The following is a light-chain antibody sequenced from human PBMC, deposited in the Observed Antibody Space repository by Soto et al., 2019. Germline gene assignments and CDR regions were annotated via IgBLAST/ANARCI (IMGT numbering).Light chain of an antibody. CDR1: QSVSSNY. Sequence: EIVLTQSPGTLSLSPGERATLSCRASQSVSSNYLAWYQQKPGQAHRLLIYGAYSRATGIQDRFSGSGSGTDFILTIRRLEPEDFAVYYCKQYGTSPRTFGQGTKVDIK. V-gene: IGKV3-20*01. J-gene: IGKJ1*01. CDR2: GAY. CDR3: KQYGTSPRT.